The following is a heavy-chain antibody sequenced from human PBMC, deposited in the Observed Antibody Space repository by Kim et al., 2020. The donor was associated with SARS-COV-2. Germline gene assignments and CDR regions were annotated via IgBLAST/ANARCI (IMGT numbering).Heavy chain of an antibody. V-gene: IGHV1-2*06. CDR2: INPNSGGT. J-gene: IGHJ4*02. CDR3: ASDIVGATTRFDY. D-gene: IGHD1-26*01. Sequence: ASVKVSCKASGYTFTGYYMHWVRQAPGQGLEWMGRINPNSGGTNYAQKFQGRVTMTRDTSISTAYMELSRLRSDDTAVYYCASDIVGATTRFDYWGQGTLVTVSS. CDR1: GYTFTGYY.